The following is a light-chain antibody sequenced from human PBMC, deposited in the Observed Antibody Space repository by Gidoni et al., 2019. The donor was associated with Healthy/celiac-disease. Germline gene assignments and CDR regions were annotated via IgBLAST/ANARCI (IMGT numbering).Light chain of an antibody. J-gene: IGLJ3*02. CDR1: SSNIGAGYD. Sequence: QSVLTQPPSVSGAPAHRVTISCTGSSSNIGAGYDVHWYPQLPGTAPKLLIYGNSNRPSGVPDRFSGSKSGTSASLAITGLQAEDEADYYCQSYDSSLSGSRVFGGGTKLTVL. CDR3: QSYDSSLSGSRV. V-gene: IGLV1-40*01. CDR2: GNS.